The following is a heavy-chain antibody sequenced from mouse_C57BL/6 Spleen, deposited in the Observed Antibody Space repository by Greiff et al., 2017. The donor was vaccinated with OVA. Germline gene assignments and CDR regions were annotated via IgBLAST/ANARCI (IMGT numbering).Heavy chain of an antibody. CDR2: ISDGGSYT. Sequence: DVMLVESGGGLVKPGGSLKLSCAASGFTFSSYAMSWVRQTPEKRLEWVATISDGGSYTYYPDNVKGRYTISRDNAKNNLYLQMSHLKSEDTALYYCARDPGSYGSSWSYYFDYWGQGTTLTVSS. CDR1: GFTFSSYA. D-gene: IGHD1-1*01. V-gene: IGHV5-4*01. J-gene: IGHJ2*01. CDR3: ARDPGSYGSSWSYYFDY.